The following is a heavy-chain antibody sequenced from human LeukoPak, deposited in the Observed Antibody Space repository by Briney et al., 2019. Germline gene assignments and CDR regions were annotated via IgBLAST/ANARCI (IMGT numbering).Heavy chain of an antibody. J-gene: IGHJ4*02. V-gene: IGHV4-4*02. Sequence: SGTLSLTCAVSGGSISSSNWWSWVRQPPGKGLEWIGEIYHSGSTNYNPSLKSRVTISVDKSRNQFSLKLSSVTAADTAVYYCARGGAAAAGTFDYWGQGTLVTVSS. D-gene: IGHD6-13*01. CDR2: IYHSGST. CDR3: ARGGAAAAGTFDY. CDR1: GGSISSSNW.